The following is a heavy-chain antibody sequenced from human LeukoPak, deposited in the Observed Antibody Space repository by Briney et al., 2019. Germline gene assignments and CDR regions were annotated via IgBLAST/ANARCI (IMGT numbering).Heavy chain of an antibody. CDR1: GGSFSGYY. D-gene: IGHD2-2*01. Sequence: SETLSLTCAVYGGSFSGYYWSWIRQPPGKGLEWIGEINHSGSTNYNPSLKSRVTMSLDTSKKQYSLRLTSVTAADTAVYFCGTVSGTSSILYWGQGILVTVSA. CDR2: INHSGST. J-gene: IGHJ4*02. V-gene: IGHV4-34*01. CDR3: GTVSGTSSILY.